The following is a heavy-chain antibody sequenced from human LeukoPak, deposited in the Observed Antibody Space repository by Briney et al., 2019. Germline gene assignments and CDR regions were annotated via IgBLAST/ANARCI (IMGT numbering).Heavy chain of an antibody. D-gene: IGHD4-17*01. V-gene: IGHV4-30-4*08. CDR3: ARGGGDYFLDP. Sequence: SETLSLTCTVPGGSISSGSYYWSWIRQPPGKGLEKIGHIYYSGTTYYNSSLKSRVTISVDTSNNQFSPRLSSVTAADTAVYYCARGGGDYFLDPWGQGTLVTVSS. CDR2: IYYSGTT. J-gene: IGHJ5*02. CDR1: GGSISSGSYY.